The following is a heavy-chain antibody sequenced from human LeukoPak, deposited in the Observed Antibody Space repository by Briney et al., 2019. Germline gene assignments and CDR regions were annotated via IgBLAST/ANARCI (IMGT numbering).Heavy chain of an antibody. D-gene: IGHD4-23*01. J-gene: IGHJ4*02. CDR1: GFTFSSHW. CDR3: ARDGPSYGGNCVFDH. Sequence: GGSLRLSCATSGFTFSSHWMNWVRRAPGKGLEWVANIKQDASEKNYVDSVKGRFIISRDNAKNSLYLQMNSLRAEDTAVYYCARDGPSYGGNCVFDHWGQGTLVTVSS. V-gene: IGHV3-7*01. CDR2: IKQDASEK.